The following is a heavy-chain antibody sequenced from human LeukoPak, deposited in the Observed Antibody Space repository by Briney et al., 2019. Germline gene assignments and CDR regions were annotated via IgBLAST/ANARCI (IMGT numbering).Heavy chain of an antibody. V-gene: IGHV1-69*05. J-gene: IGHJ4*02. CDR2: IIPIFGTA. CDR1: GGTFSSYA. Sequence: ASVKVSCKASGGTFSSYAISWVRQAPGQGLEWMGGIIPIFGTANYAQKFQGRVTITTDESTSTAYMELSSLRSEDTAVYYCASQRPPGIAARRGFDYWGQGTLVTVSS. D-gene: IGHD6-6*01. CDR3: ASQRPPGIAARRGFDY.